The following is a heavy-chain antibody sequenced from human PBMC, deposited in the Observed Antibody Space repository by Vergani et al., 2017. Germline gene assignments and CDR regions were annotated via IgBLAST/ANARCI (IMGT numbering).Heavy chain of an antibody. Sequence: QLQLQQSGPGLVKPSETLFLTCTVSADSISSGCYYWGWIRQPPGKSLEWIGGIYYSGLTYYNPSLKSRVAISVDTSKNQFSLKVTSVTAADTAVYFCARQRPGSGWSPGDFDDWGQGILVTVSS. CDR2: IYYSGLT. D-gene: IGHD6-19*01. CDR3: ARQRPGSGWSPGDFDD. J-gene: IGHJ4*02. V-gene: IGHV4-39*01. CDR1: ADSISSGCYY.